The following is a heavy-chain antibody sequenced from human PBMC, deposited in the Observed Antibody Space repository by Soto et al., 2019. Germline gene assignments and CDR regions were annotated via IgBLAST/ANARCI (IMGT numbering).Heavy chain of an antibody. J-gene: IGHJ4*02. CDR3: ASSHPSIAARPPFDY. D-gene: IGHD6-6*01. V-gene: IGHV3-30-3*01. Sequence: HPGGSLRLSCAASGFTFSSYAMHWVRQAPGKGLEWVAVISYDGSNKYYADSVKGRFTISRDNSKNTLYLQMNSLRAEDTAVYYCASSHPSIAARPPFDYWGQGTLVTVSS. CDR1: GFTFSSYA. CDR2: ISYDGSNK.